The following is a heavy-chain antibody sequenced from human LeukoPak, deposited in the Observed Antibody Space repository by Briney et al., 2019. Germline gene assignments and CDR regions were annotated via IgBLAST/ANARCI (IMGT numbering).Heavy chain of an antibody. D-gene: IGHD6-19*01. V-gene: IGHV4-59*01. Sequence: PSETLSLTCTVSGGSTSSYYWSWIRQPPGKGLGWIGYIYYSGSNNYNPSLKSRVTISVDTSKNQFTLRLSSVSAADTAVYYCARARYSRAWYAFDIWGQGTMVTVSS. J-gene: IGHJ3*02. CDR1: GGSTSSYY. CDR3: ARARYSRAWYAFDI. CDR2: IYYSGSN.